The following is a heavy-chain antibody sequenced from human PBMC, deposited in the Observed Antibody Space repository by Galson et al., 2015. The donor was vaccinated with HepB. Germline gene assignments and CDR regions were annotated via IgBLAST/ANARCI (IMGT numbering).Heavy chain of an antibody. CDR1: GFTFSNAW. J-gene: IGHJ6*02. V-gene: IGHV3-15*01. Sequence: SLRLSCAASGFTFSNAWMGWVRQAPGKGLEWVGRIKSKTDGGTTDYAAPVKGRFTISRDDSKNTLYLQMNSLKTEDTAVYYCTTDIVEMATINSGGLGGYYYYGMDVWGQGTTVTVSS. CDR2: IKSKTDGGTT. D-gene: IGHD5-24*01. CDR3: TTDIVEMATINSGGLGGYYYYGMDV.